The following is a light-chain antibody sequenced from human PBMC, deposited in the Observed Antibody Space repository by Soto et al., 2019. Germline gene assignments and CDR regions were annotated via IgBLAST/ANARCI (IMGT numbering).Light chain of an antibody. CDR2: NSS. CDR1: SSNIGSNT. V-gene: IGLV1-44*01. CDR3: AAWDDSLNGVV. J-gene: IGLJ2*01. Sequence: QSVLTQPPSASGTSGQRVTISCSGSSSNIGSNTVNWYQRLPGTAPRLLIYNSSQRPSGVPDRFSGSKSGTSASLAISGLQSEDEADFYCAAWDDSLNGVVFGGGTKLTVL.